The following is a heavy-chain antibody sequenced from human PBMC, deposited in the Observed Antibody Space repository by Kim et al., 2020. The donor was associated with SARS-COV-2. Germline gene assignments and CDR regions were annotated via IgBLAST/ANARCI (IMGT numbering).Heavy chain of an antibody. V-gene: IGHV3-30-3*01. Sequence: GGSLRLSCAASGFTFSHYAVHWVRQTPGKGLEWVAIISYDGSSKFYADSVKGRFTISRDNFKNTLYLQMNSLRTDDTAVYYCARNPYGDYSFDYWGQGTL. D-gene: IGHD4-17*01. J-gene: IGHJ4*02. CDR2: ISYDGSSK. CDR1: GFTFSHYA. CDR3: ARNPYGDYSFDY.